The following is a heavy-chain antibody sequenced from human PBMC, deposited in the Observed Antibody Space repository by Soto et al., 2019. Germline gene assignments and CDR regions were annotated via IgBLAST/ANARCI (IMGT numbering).Heavy chain of an antibody. CDR2: INPSGGST. Sequence: GASVKVSCKASGYTFTSYYKHWVRQAPGQGLEWMGIINPSGGSTSYAQKFQGRVTMTRDTSTSTVYMELSSLRSEDTAVYYCARDPIMTTVTTPIYYYYGMDVWGQGPRSPSP. V-gene: IGHV1-46*01. CDR1: GYTFTSYY. D-gene: IGHD4-17*01. J-gene: IGHJ6*02. CDR3: ARDPIMTTVTTPIYYYYGMDV.